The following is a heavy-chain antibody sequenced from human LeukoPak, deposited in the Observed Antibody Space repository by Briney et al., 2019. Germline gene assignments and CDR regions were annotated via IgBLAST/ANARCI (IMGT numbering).Heavy chain of an antibody. D-gene: IGHD3-22*01. V-gene: IGHV4-59*01. Sequence: SETLSLTCTVSGGSISGYYWSWIRQSPGKGLEWIGYIYYSGSTNYNPSLKSRVTISVDTSKKQFSLKLGSVTAADTAVYYCARQEIYDSTGCFDYWGQGTLVTVSS. CDR1: GGSISGYY. CDR2: IYYSGST. CDR3: ARQEIYDSTGCFDY. J-gene: IGHJ4*02.